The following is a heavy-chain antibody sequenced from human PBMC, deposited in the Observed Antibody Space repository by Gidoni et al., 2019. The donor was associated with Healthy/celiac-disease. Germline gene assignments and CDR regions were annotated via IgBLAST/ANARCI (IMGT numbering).Heavy chain of an antibody. CDR2: INHSGST. Sequence: QVQLQQWGAGLLKPSETLSLTCAVYGGSFSGYYWSWIRQPPGKGLEWIGEINHSGSTNYNPSLKRRVTISVDTSKNQFSLKLSSVTAADTAVYYCARASGGYYFDYWGQGTLVTVSS. V-gene: IGHV4-34*01. CDR1: GGSFSGYY. D-gene: IGHD1-1*01. CDR3: ARASGGYYFDY. J-gene: IGHJ4*02.